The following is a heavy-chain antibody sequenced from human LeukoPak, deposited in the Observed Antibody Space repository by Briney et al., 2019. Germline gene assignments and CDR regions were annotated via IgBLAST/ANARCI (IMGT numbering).Heavy chain of an antibody. D-gene: IGHD3-22*01. J-gene: IGHJ4*02. V-gene: IGHV1-8*03. Sequence: ASVKVSCKASGYTFTSYDINWVRQATGQGLEWMGWMNPNSGNTGYAQKFQGRVTITRNTSISTAYMELSSLRSEDTAVYYCARALYYYDSSGYQTVTYYFDYWGQGTLVTVSS. CDR2: MNPNSGNT. CDR1: GYTFTSYD. CDR3: ARALYYYDSSGYQTVTYYFDY.